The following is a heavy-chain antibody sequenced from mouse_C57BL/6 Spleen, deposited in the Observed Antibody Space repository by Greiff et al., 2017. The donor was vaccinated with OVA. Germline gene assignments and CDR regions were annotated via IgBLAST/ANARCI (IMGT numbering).Heavy chain of an antibody. V-gene: IGHV1-85*01. CDR3: ARGDYGNFFDY. Sequence: VQVVESGPELVKPGASVKLSCKASGYTFTSYDINWVKQRPGQGLEWIGWIYPRDGSTKYNEKFKGKATLTVDTSSSTAYMELHSLTSEDSAVYFCARGDYGNFFDYWGQGTTLTVSS. CDR1: GYTFTSYD. D-gene: IGHD2-1*01. CDR2: IYPRDGST. J-gene: IGHJ2*01.